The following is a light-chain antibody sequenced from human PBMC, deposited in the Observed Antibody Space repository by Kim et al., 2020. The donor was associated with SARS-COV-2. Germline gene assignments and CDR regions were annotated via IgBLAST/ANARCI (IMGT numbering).Light chain of an antibody. CDR1: FSNSGACYD. Sequence: QRVTTACIATFSNSGACYDVHWYQQVPGAAPKLLIYGHTNRPSGVPDRFSGSKSDTSASLAITGLQPEDEADYYCKSYDSSLNSYVFGTGTKVTVL. J-gene: IGLJ1*01. CDR2: GHT. V-gene: IGLV1-40*01. CDR3: KSYDSSLNSYV.